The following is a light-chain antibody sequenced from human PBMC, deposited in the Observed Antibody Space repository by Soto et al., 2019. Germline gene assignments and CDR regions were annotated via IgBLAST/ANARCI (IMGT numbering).Light chain of an antibody. CDR3: QQSGSSPQT. CDR2: GAS. V-gene: IGKV3-20*01. J-gene: IGKJ1*01. Sequence: EIVLTQSPGTLSLSPGERATLSCRASQSVSSSYLAWYQQKPGQAPRLLIYGASRRATGIPNRFSGSGSGTAFTLTISRLEPEDFAVYYCQQSGSSPQTFGQGTKVEIK. CDR1: QSVSSSY.